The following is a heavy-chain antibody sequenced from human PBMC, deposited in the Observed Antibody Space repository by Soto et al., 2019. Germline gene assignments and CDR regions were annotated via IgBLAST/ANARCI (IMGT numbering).Heavy chain of an antibody. J-gene: IGHJ4*02. V-gene: IGHV3-7*03. D-gene: IGHD3-16*02. Sequence: DVQLVESGGGLVQPGRSLRLSCAASGFKFSDYWMSWVRQAPGKGLEWVGNIKHDTSEAHYADSVKGRFTITRDNIKNCRFLQMNGLRSDDTASYYCARDGLLFSGPYRPARFDYWGLGTLVTVSS. CDR2: IKHDTSEA. CDR3: ARDGLLFSGPYRPARFDY. CDR1: GFKFSDYW.